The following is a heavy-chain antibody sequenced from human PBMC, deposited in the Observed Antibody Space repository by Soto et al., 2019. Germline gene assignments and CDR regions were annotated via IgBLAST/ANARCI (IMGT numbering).Heavy chain of an antibody. Sequence: SETLSLTCTVSGGSISSGGYYWSWIRQHPGKGLEWIGYIYYSGSTYYNPSLKSRVTISVDTSKNQFSLKLSSVTAADTAVYYCARVNRGSSNPLDYWGQGXLVTVYS. D-gene: IGHD6-6*01. CDR3: ARVNRGSSNPLDY. CDR1: GGSISSGGYY. V-gene: IGHV4-31*03. CDR2: IYYSGST. J-gene: IGHJ4*02.